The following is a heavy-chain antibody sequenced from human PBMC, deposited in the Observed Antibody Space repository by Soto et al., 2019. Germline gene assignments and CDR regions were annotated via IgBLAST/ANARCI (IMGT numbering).Heavy chain of an antibody. D-gene: IGHD3-10*01. Sequence: GGSLRLSCAACGFTFSSYSMSWVRQAPGKGLEWVSAISGSGGSTYYADSVKGRFTISRDNSKNTLYLQMNSLRAEDTAVYYCASSMVRRSFLMVPDVRGQGTKVHVYS. CDR1: GFTFSSYS. J-gene: IGHJ6*02. CDR2: ISGSGGST. V-gene: IGHV3-23*01. CDR3: ASSMVRRSFLMVPDV.